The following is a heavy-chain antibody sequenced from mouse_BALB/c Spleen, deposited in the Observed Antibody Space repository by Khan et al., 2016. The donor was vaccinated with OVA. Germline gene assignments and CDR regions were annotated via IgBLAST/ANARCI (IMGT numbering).Heavy chain of an antibody. D-gene: IGHD2-5*01. CDR3: ARGGDACYRNGGGAKDY. CDR1: GYTFTTAG. CDR2: IYTHSGVP. Sequence: QIQLVQSGPELKKPGETVRISCKASGYTFTTAGMQWVQKMPGKGLKWIGWIYTHSGVPKYAEDFKGRFAFSLETSASIGYIKKTNLKNEDTAIKFWARGGDACYRNGGGAKDYWGQGTTVTVSS. V-gene: IGHV9-4*02. J-gene: IGHJ4*01.